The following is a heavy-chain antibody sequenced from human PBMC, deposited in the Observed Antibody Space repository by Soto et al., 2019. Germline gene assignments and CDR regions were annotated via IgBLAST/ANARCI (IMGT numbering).Heavy chain of an antibody. J-gene: IGHJ6*02. CDR2: IIPIFGTT. D-gene: IGHD3-3*01. CDR1: GGTFSNYA. Sequence: QVQLVQSGAEVKKPGSSVKVSCKASGGTFSNYAISWVRQAPGQGLEWMGGIIPIFGTTNYAQKFQGRVTITADESTRTAYMELSSLRSEDTAVYYCARDAIFGVVIRGIDYYYGMAVWGQGTTVTVSS. V-gene: IGHV1-69*01. CDR3: ARDAIFGVVIRGIDYYYGMAV.